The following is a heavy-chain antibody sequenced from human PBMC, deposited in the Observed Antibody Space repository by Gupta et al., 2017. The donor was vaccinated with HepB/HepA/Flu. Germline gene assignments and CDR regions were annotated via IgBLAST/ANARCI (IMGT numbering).Heavy chain of an antibody. CDR3: AAFNSKDSFYI. D-gene: IGHD2/OR15-2a*01. CDR1: GFTFSQDW. J-gene: IGHJ3*02. Sequence: EGQLVESGGGLVKPGGSLRLSCAASGFTFSQDWMSWTRQAPGKGLEWVGRIRNKLDGGTTDYAAPVKGRFTISRDDSKDTLYLQMNSLKTEDTAVYFCAAFNSKDSFYIWGRGTMVTVSS. CDR2: IRNKLDGGTT. V-gene: IGHV3-15*01.